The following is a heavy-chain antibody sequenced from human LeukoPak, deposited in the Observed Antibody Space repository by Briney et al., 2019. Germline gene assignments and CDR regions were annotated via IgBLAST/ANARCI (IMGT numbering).Heavy chain of an antibody. Sequence: SETLSLTCAVYGGSFSGYYWSWIRQPPGKGLEWIGEINHSGSTNYNPSLKSRVTISVDTSKNQFSLKLSSVTAADTAVYYCARERQQLEGSPYLDYWGQGTLVTVSS. D-gene: IGHD6-13*01. CDR2: INHSGST. V-gene: IGHV4-34*01. CDR3: ARERQQLEGSPYLDY. J-gene: IGHJ4*02. CDR1: GGSFSGYY.